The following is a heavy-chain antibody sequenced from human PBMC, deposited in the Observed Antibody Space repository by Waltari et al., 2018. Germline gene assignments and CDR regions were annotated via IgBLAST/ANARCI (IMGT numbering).Heavy chain of an antibody. CDR2: ISRSGVT. J-gene: IGHJ6*02. CDR1: GGSISNLNFY. CDR3: AVSPDTATSRAAFHF. Sequence: QVQLQESGPGLAKASQTLSLTCAVSGGSISNLNFYWSWIRQPAGQGLEWIGRISRSGVTDYNPSLRGRATMFLDMSKNQFSLTVDSLIAADTAVYYCAVSPDTATSRAAFHFWGPGTTVSVSS. V-gene: IGHV4-61*02. D-gene: IGHD5-18*01.